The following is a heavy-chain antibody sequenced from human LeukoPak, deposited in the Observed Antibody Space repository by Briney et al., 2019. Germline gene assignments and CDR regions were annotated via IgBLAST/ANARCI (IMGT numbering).Heavy chain of an antibody. CDR1: GGSISSYY. CDR2: IYHSGSS. CDR3: ARAVIAAAGTGWFDP. J-gene: IGHJ5*02. Sequence: SETLSLTCTVSGGSISSYYWSWIRQPPGKGLEWIGYIYHSGSSNYNPSLKSRVTISVDTSKNQFSLKLSSVTAADTAVYYCARAVIAAAGTGWFDPWGQGTLVTVSS. V-gene: IGHV4-59*01. D-gene: IGHD6-13*01.